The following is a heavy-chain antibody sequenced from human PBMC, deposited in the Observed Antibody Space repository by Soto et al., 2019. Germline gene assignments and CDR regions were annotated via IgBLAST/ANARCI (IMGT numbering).Heavy chain of an antibody. CDR2: VHHNGIM. CDR1: GYSISSGYY. CDR3: AALWFGELAFNY. J-gene: IGHJ4*01. V-gene: IGHV4-38-2*02. Sequence: PSETLSLTCSVSGYSISSGYYWGWVRQAPGKGLEWLGSVHHNGIMFHNPSFQSRVTISVDTSKNQFSLNLRSVTAADTAVYYCAALWFGELAFNYWGHGILVTVSS. D-gene: IGHD3-10*01.